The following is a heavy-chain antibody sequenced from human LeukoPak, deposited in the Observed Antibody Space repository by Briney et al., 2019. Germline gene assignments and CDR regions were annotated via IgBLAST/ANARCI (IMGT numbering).Heavy chain of an antibody. CDR3: ARDEHSSGGTGK. J-gene: IGHJ4*02. CDR1: GFTFSNSG. CDR2: ISFDGTNK. Sequence: PGRSLRLSCAASGFTFSNSGMHWVRQAPGKGLEWVAVISFDGTNKKVADSVEGRFTISRDNAKNSLYLQMNSLRAEDTAVYYCARDEHSSGGTGKWGQGTLVTVSS. V-gene: IGHV3-30*03. D-gene: IGHD6-19*01.